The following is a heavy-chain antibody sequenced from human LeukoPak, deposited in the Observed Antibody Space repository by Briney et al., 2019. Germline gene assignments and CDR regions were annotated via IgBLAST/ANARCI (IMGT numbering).Heavy chain of an antibody. CDR2: IYHSGST. CDR3: ARRSIASFRLVISTLGTTAG. D-gene: IGHD3-3*01. CDR1: GYSISSGYY. V-gene: IGHV4-38-2*01. J-gene: IGHJ4*01. Sequence: PSETLSLTCAVSGYSISSGYYWGWIRQPPGKGLEWIGSIYHSGSTYYNPSLKSRVTISVDSSKNQISLKLSSVTAADTAVYYCARRSIASFRLVISTLGTTAGGGQRALATVSS.